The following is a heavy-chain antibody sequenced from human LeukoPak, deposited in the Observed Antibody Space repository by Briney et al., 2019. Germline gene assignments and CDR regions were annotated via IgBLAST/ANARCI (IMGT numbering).Heavy chain of an antibody. CDR1: GFIFSNYN. J-gene: IGHJ4*02. Sequence: PGGSLRLSCAASGFIFSNYNMNWVRQTPGKGLEWLSYISSSRGTIYYADSVKGRFTMSGDNAKSSLYLQMNSLRAEDTAVYYCARALGYSYGYAVDYWGQGTLVTVSS. D-gene: IGHD5-18*01. CDR2: ISSSRGTI. V-gene: IGHV3-48*01. CDR3: ARALGYSYGYAVDY.